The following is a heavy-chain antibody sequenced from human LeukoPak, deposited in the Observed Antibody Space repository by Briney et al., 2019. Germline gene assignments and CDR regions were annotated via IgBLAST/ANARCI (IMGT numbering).Heavy chain of an antibody. D-gene: IGHD3-22*01. Sequence: SETLSLTCTVSGGSISSYYWSWIRQPAGKGLEGIGRIYTSGSTNYNPSLKSRVTISVDKSKNQISLKLSSVTAADTAVYYCARDAYDSSGYSFDYWGQGTLVTVSS. V-gene: IGHV4-4*07. J-gene: IGHJ4*02. CDR3: ARDAYDSSGYSFDY. CDR1: GGSISSYY. CDR2: IYTSGST.